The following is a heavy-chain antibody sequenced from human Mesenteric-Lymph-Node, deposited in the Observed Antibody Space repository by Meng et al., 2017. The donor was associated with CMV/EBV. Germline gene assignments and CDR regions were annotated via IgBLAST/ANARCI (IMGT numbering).Heavy chain of an antibody. J-gene: IGHJ4*02. V-gene: IGHV2-5*08. D-gene: IGHD3-3*01. CDR3: ARLTDFRSGHLDYCDY. Sequence: SWVRQAPGKALEWLAVIYWDETKRYRPSLKSRLTITKDTSKNQVVLTMTNMDPVDTATYYCARLTDFRSGHLDYCDYWGQGTLVTVSS. CDR2: IYWDETK.